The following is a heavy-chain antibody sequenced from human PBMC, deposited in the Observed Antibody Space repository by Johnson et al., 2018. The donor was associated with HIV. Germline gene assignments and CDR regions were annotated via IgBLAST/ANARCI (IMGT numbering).Heavy chain of an antibody. CDR2: ISSDGYNK. J-gene: IGHJ3*02. D-gene: IGHD6-19*01. CDR3: ANIAVVYAFDI. Sequence: QVQLVESGGGVVQPGRSLRLSCAASKFTFRTYTMHWVRQAPGKGLEWVALISSDGYNKYYADSVKGRFTISRDNSKNTLYLQMNSLRAEDMAVYYCANIAVVYAFDIWGQGTMVTVSS. V-gene: IGHV3-30*04. CDR1: KFTFRTYT.